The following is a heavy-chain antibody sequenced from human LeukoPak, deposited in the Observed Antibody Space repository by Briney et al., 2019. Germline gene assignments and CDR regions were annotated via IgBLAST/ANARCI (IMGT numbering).Heavy chain of an antibody. CDR3: ARDGDSSGYYAAFDI. CDR2: ISSSSSII. V-gene: IGHV3-48*02. Sequence: GGSLRLSCAASGFTFSSYSMNWVRQAPGKGLEWLSYISSSSSIIYYADSVKGRFTISRDNAKNSLYLQMNCLRDEDTAVYYCARDGDSSGYYAAFDIWGQGTMVTVSS. J-gene: IGHJ3*02. D-gene: IGHD3-22*01. CDR1: GFTFSSYS.